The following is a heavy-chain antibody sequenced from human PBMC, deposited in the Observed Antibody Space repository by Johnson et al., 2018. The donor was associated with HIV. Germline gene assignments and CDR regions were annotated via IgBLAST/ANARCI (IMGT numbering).Heavy chain of an antibody. V-gene: IGHV3-66*02. J-gene: IGHJ3*02. CDR2: IYSGGRT. CDR3: ARVRGGTGHGAFDI. Sequence: VQLVESGGGLVQPGGSLRLSCAASGFTVRSNYMRWVRQAPGKGLEWVSLIYSGGRTYYADSVKGRFTISRDNSKNTLYLQMNSLRTEDTAVYYCARVRGGTGHGAFDIWGQGTMVTVSS. CDR1: GFTVRSNY.